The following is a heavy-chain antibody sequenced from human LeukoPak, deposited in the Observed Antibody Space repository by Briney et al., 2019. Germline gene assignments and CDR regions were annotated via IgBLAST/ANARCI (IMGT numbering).Heavy chain of an antibody. CDR1: GYTFTSYD. V-gene: IGHV1-8*01. D-gene: IGHD1-1*01. CDR2: MNPNSAHT. Sequence: ASVKVSCKASGYTFTSYDIHWVRQATGHGLEWMGGMNPNSAHTGHAQQFQGRVTMTRDTSITTAYMELSSLTSEGTAMYYCTRGPSLHTNWVGGRWFDPWGQGTLVTVSS. CDR3: TRGPSLHTNWVGGRWFDP. J-gene: IGHJ5*02.